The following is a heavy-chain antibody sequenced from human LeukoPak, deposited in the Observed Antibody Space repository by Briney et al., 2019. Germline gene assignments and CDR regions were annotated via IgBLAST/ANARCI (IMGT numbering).Heavy chain of an antibody. CDR1: GGSINSYY. Sequence: SETLSLTCTVSGGSINSYYWSWIRQPAGKGLEWIGRIYTSGSTNYNPSLKSRVTMSVDTSKNQFSLKLSSVTAADTAVYYCARDGGYCGGECFVDVWGKGTTVTVSS. CDR3: ARDGGYCGGECFVDV. J-gene: IGHJ6*04. D-gene: IGHD2-21*01. CDR2: IYTSGST. V-gene: IGHV4-4*07.